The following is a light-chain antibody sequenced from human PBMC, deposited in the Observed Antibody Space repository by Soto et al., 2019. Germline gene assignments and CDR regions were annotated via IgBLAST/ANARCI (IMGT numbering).Light chain of an antibody. Sequence: EIVLTQSPGTLSLSPGERATLSCRASQSVSNNYLAWYQQKPGQAPRLLIYGASSRATGVSDRFSGSGSGTDFTLTISRLEPEDFAVYYCQQYGSAQITFGQGTRLEI. CDR2: GAS. V-gene: IGKV3-20*01. CDR3: QQYGSAQIT. CDR1: QSVSNNY. J-gene: IGKJ5*01.